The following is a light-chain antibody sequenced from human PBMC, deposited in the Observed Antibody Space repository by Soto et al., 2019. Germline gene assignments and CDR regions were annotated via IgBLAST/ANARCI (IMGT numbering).Light chain of an antibody. CDR1: QSVSSH. Sequence: EIMVTQSPATLPVSPGERATLSCRTSQSVSSHVAWYQQKPGQAPRLLIHGASTRATAIPDRFSGSGSGTDFTLTISRLEPEDFAMYYCHQYGSSPPVTFGQGTLLEI. J-gene: IGKJ5*01. V-gene: IGKV3-20*01. CDR2: GAS. CDR3: HQYGSSPPVT.